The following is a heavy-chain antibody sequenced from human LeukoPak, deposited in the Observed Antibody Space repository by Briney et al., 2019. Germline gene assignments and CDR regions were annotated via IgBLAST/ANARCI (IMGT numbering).Heavy chain of an antibody. V-gene: IGHV3-21*01. J-gene: IGHJ4*02. CDR2: ISGTSSHI. CDR3: AVEYYGSSGYLGDY. D-gene: IGHD3-22*01. CDR1: GFTFNTHS. Sequence: SGGSLRLSCAASGFTFNTHSMNWVRQAPGKGLEWVSSISGTSSHIYYADSVTGRFSISRDNAKNSLYLQMNSLRAEDTAVYYCAVEYYGSSGYLGDYWGQGTQVTVSS.